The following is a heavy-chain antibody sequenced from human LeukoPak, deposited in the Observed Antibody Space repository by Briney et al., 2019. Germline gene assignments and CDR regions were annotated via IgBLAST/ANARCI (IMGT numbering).Heavy chain of an antibody. CDR1: GGSISSYY. Sequence: SETLSLTCTVSGGSISSYYWSWIRQPPGKGLEWIGYIYYSGSTNYNPSLKSRVTISVDTSKNQFSLKLSSVTAADTAVYYCARGDYYDSSGYSDYIDYWGQGTLVTVSS. D-gene: IGHD3-22*01. CDR2: IYYSGST. J-gene: IGHJ4*02. V-gene: IGHV4-59*01. CDR3: ARGDYYDSSGYSDYIDY.